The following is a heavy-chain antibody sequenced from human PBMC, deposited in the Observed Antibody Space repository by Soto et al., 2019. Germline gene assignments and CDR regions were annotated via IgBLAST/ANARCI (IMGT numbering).Heavy chain of an antibody. V-gene: IGHV4-39*01. Sequence: SETLSLTCTVSGGSISSSSYYWGWIRQPPGKGLEWIGSIYYSGSTYYNPSLKSRVTISGDTSKNQFSLKLSSVTAADTAVYYCARVDTAMEGRAFDIWGQGTMVTVSS. CDR1: GGSISSSSYY. J-gene: IGHJ3*02. D-gene: IGHD5-18*01. CDR2: IYYSGST. CDR3: ARVDTAMEGRAFDI.